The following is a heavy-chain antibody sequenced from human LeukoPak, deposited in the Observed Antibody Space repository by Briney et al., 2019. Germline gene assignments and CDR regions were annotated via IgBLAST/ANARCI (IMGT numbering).Heavy chain of an antibody. Sequence: QSGGSLRLSCAASGFTFSSYAMSWVPQAPGKGLEWVSAISGSGGSTYYADSVKGRFTISRDNSKNALYLQTNSLGAEDTAVYYCAKEEDWNRSDAFDIWGQGTMVTVSS. V-gene: IGHV3-23*01. J-gene: IGHJ3*02. CDR3: AKEEDWNRSDAFDI. D-gene: IGHD1-1*01. CDR2: ISGSGGST. CDR1: GFTFSSYA.